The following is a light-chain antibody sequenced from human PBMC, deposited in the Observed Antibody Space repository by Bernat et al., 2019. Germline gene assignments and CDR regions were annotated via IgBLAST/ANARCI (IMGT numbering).Light chain of an antibody. Sequence: EIVLTQSPGTLSLSPGERATLSCRASQSISSNYLAWYLQKPGQAPRLLVYEISTRATGLPDRISGSGSGTEFTLTVSRLEPEDFAVYYCLRYGAFPYTFGQGTKLEIK. CDR3: LRYGAFPYT. V-gene: IGKV3-20*01. CDR1: QSISSNY. CDR2: EIS. J-gene: IGKJ2*01.